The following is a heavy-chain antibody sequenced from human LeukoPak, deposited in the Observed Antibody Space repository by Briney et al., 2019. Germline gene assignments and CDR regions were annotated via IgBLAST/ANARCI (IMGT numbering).Heavy chain of an antibody. V-gene: IGHV1-8*01. CDR1: GYTFTSYD. Sequence: WASVKVSCKASGYTFTSYDINWVRQATGQGLEWMGWVNPNSGNTGYAQKFQGRVTMTRNTSISTAYMELSSLRSEDTAVYYCARTGSSSGEGKDYWGQGTLVTVSS. J-gene: IGHJ4*02. D-gene: IGHD6-6*01. CDR3: ARTGSSSGEGKDY. CDR2: VNPNSGNT.